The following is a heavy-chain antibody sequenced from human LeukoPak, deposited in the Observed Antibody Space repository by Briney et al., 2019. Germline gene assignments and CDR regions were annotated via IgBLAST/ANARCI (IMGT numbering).Heavy chain of an antibody. J-gene: IGHJ3*02. Sequence: PGGSLRLSCAASGFTFSSYEMNWVRQAPGKGLEWLSYLSSSGSTIYYADSVKGRFTISRDNAKSSLYLQMNTLRAEDTAVYYCARAGHVITMIVVLDAFDIWGQGTMVTVSS. CDR1: GFTFSSYE. CDR2: LSSSGSTI. D-gene: IGHD3-22*01. V-gene: IGHV3-48*03. CDR3: ARAGHVITMIVVLDAFDI.